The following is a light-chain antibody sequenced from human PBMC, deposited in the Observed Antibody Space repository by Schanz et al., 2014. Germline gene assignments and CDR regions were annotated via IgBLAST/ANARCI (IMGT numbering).Light chain of an antibody. CDR2: NVT. J-gene: IGLJ2*01. V-gene: IGLV2-11*01. CDR3: CSYTSSATYVV. Sequence: QSALLQPPSVSGSPGQSVTISCTGTSSDVGSYDYVSWYQHHPGTVPKPMIYNVTIRRSKSGNTASMTISGLQAEDEADSWCCSYTSSATYVVFGGGTKLTVL. CDR1: SSDVGSYDY.